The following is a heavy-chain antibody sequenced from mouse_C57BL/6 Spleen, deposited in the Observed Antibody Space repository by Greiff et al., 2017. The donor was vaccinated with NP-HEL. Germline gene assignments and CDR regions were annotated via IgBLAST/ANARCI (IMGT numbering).Heavy chain of an antibody. CDR1: GYTFTDYN. CDR3: ARGRGITTVGYAMDY. V-gene: IGHV1-18*01. D-gene: IGHD1-1*01. CDR2: INPNNGGT. Sequence: EVKLQESGPELVKPGASVKIPCKASGYTFTDYNMDWVKQSHGKSLEWIGDINPNNGGTIYNQKFKGKATLTVDKSSSTAYMELRSLTSEDTAVYYCARGRGITTVGYAMDYWGQGTSVTVSS. J-gene: IGHJ4*01.